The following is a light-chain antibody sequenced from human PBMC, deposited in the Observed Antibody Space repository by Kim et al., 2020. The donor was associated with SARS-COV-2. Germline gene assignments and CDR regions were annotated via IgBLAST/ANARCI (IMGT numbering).Light chain of an antibody. CDR1: SLRNYY. V-gene: IGLV3-19*01. CDR3: SSRDSTGDHVV. CDR2: GKY. Sequence: ALEQTVRLTCQGDSLRNYYATWYQQRPGQAPTLVLYGKYDRPSGIPDRFSGSASGNTASLTITGAQAEDEADYYCSSRDSTGDHVVFGGGTQLTVL. J-gene: IGLJ3*02.